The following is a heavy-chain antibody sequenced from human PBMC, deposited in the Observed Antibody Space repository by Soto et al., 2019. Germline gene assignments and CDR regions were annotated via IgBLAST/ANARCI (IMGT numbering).Heavy chain of an antibody. Sequence: GGSLRLSCAASGFTFDDYAMHWVRQAPGKGLEWVSGISWNSGSIGYADSVKGRFTISRDNAKNSLYLQMNSLRAEDTALYYCAKDLVAGTWGYYFDYWGQGTLVTVSS. CDR2: ISWNSGSI. V-gene: IGHV3-9*01. J-gene: IGHJ4*02. CDR1: GFTFDDYA. D-gene: IGHD6-19*01. CDR3: AKDLVAGTWGYYFDY.